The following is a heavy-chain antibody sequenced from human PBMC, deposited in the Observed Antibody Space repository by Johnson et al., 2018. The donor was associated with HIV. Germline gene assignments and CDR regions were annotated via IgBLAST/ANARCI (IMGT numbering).Heavy chain of an antibody. CDR1: GFTFSNAW. Sequence: EVQLVESGGGLVKPGGSLRLSCAASGFTFSNAWMSWVRQAPGKGLEWVGRIKSKTDGGTTDYAAPVKGRFTISRDDSKNTLYPQMNSLKTEDTAVYYCTTATPVGRGAFDIWGQGTMVTVSS. CDR3: TTATPVGRGAFDI. CDR2: IKSKTDGGTT. J-gene: IGHJ3*02. D-gene: IGHD1-26*01. V-gene: IGHV3-15*01.